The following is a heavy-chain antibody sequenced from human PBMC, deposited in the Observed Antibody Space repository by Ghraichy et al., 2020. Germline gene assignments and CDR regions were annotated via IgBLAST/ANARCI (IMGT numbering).Heavy chain of an antibody. D-gene: IGHD1-14*01. Sequence: SQTLSLTCTVSGGSVSSGSYYWSWIRQPPGKGLEWIGYIYYSGSTNYNPSLKSRVTISVDTSKNQFSLKLSSVTAADTAVYYCARENRLDPKYYYYYYGMDVWGQGTTVTVSS. CDR3: ARENRLDPKYYYYYYGMDV. CDR1: GGSVSSGSYY. CDR2: IYYSGST. V-gene: IGHV4-61*01. J-gene: IGHJ6*02.